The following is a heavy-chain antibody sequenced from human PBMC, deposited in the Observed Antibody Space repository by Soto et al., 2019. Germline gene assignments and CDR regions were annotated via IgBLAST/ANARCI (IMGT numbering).Heavy chain of an antibody. CDR1: RFSPSTSGEG. J-gene: IGHJ4*02. CDR3: AHRPSYCSGGSCYSGFVY. D-gene: IGHD2-15*01. Sequence: SCPKLVNPTKTPTLTCNCSRFSPSTSGEGVGWIRQPPRKALEWLALIYWDDDKRYSPSLKSRLTITKDTSKNQVVLTMTNMDPVDTATYYCAHRPSYCSGGSCYSGFVYWGQGTLVAVS. CDR2: IYWDDDK. V-gene: IGHV2-5*02.